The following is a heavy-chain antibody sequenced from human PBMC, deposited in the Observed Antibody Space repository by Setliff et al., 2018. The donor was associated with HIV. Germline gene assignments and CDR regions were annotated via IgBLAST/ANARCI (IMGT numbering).Heavy chain of an antibody. Sequence: SETLSLICSVSGGSMSSYYWSWIRQTASKGLEWIGRIYTSGSIIYNPSLRSRVTMSVDTSKNQFSLKLSSVTAADTAVYYCARVFPPTRGAPFGIPPGAFDIWGQGTMVTVSS. CDR1: GGSMSSYY. D-gene: IGHD2-21*01. CDR2: IYTSGSI. V-gene: IGHV4-4*07. J-gene: IGHJ3*02. CDR3: ARVFPPTRGAPFGIPPGAFDI.